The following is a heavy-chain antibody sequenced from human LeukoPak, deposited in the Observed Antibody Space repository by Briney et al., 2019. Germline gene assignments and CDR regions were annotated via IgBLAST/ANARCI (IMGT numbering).Heavy chain of an antibody. Sequence: PSETLSLTCTVSGGSISSYYWSWIRQPPGKGLEWIGYIYYSGSTNYNPSLKSRVTISVDTSKNQFSLKLSSVTAADTAVYYCARLPPGIAAAGTPYWGQGTLVTVSS. CDR2: IYYSGST. J-gene: IGHJ4*02. CDR1: GGSISSYY. D-gene: IGHD6-13*01. V-gene: IGHV4-59*08. CDR3: ARLPPGIAAAGTPY.